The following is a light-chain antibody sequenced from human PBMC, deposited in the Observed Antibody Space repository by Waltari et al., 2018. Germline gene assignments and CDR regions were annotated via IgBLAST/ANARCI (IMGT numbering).Light chain of an antibody. V-gene: IGLV2-23*01. CDR3: CSYAGSSTLV. CDR1: SSDVGSYNL. J-gene: IGLJ2*01. Sequence: QSALTQPASVSGSPGQSITISCTGTSSDVGSYNLVSGYQQHPGQAPKLRIYEGSKRPSGVSNRFSGSKSGNTASLTISGLQAEDEADYYCCSYAGSSTLVFGGGTKLTVL. CDR2: EGS.